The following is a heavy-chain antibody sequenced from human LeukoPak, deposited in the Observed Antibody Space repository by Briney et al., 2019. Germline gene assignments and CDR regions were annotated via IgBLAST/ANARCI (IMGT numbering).Heavy chain of an antibody. V-gene: IGHV1-8*03. CDR3: ARGLRSYYGSGSYGPFDY. D-gene: IGHD3-10*01. J-gene: IGHJ4*02. Sequence: ASVKVSCKASGYTFTSYDINWVRQATGQGLEWMGWMNPNSGNTGYAQKFQGRVTITRNTSISTAYMELSSLRSEGTAVYYCARGLRSYYGSGSYGPFDYWGQGTLVTVSS. CDR2: MNPNSGNT. CDR1: GYTFTSYD.